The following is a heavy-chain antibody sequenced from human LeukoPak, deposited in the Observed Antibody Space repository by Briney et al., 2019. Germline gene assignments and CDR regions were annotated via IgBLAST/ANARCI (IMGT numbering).Heavy chain of an antibody. D-gene: IGHD1-26*01. Sequence: QPEGSLRPSCAASGFTFSSYAMCWVRQAPGKGLEWVSTISGSGRTTYYADSEKGRFTMSRANSKDTLYLQINNLTAENAAVYYCAKDQVIVGATTTDYWGQGTLVAVP. J-gene: IGHJ4*02. CDR3: AKDQVIVGATTTDY. CDR1: GFTFSSYA. CDR2: ISGSGRTT. V-gene: IGHV3-23*01.